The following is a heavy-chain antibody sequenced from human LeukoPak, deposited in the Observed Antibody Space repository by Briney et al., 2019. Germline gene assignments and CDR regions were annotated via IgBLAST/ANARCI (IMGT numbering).Heavy chain of an antibody. CDR2: ISWNSGSI. D-gene: IGHD1-14*01. V-gene: IGHV3-9*01. CDR3: ASHIIDAFDI. Sequence: PGRSLRLSCAASGFTFDDYAMHWVRQAPGKGLEWVSGISWNSGSIYYADSVKGRFTISRDNAKNSLYLQMNSLRAEDTAVYYCASHIIDAFDIWGQGTMVTVSS. CDR1: GFTFDDYA. J-gene: IGHJ3*02.